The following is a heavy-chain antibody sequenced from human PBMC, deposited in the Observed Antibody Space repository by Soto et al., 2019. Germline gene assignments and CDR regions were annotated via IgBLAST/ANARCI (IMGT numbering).Heavy chain of an antibody. CDR3: ERDYTEYSGYDYNDY. Sequence: GGSLRLSCAASGCTISSYWMSWVRQAPGKGLEWVANIKQDGSEKYYVDSVKGRFTISRDNAKNSLYLQMNSLRAEDTAVYYCERDYTEYSGYDYNDYCGQGTLVTVSS. D-gene: IGHD5-12*01. J-gene: IGHJ4*02. V-gene: IGHV3-7*01. CDR1: GCTISSYW. CDR2: IKQDGSEK.